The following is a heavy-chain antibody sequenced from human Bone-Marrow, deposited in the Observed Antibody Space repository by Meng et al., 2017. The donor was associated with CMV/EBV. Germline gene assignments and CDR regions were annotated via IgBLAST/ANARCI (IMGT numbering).Heavy chain of an antibody. Sequence: GESLKISCAASGFTFSGSAMHWVRQASGKGLEWVGRIRSKANSYATAYAASVKGRFTISRDDSKNTAYLQMNSLKTEDTAVYYCASRYCSSTSCFPWGQGTLVTVSS. CDR3: ASRYCSSTSCFP. V-gene: IGHV3-73*01. J-gene: IGHJ5*02. CDR1: GFTFSGSA. D-gene: IGHD2-2*01. CDR2: IRSKANSYAT.